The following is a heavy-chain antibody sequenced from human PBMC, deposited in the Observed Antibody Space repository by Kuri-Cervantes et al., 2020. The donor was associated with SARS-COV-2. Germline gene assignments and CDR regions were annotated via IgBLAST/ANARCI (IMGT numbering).Heavy chain of an antibody. Sequence: GESLKISCAASGFTVSSNYMSWVRQAPGKGLEWVSVIYSGGSTYYADSVKGRFTISRDNSKNTLYLQMNSLRAEDTAVYYCARVDWTGGNAFVDYWGQGTLVTVSS. CDR3: ARVDWTGGNAFVDY. CDR1: GFTVSSNY. J-gene: IGHJ4*02. V-gene: IGHV3-53*01. CDR2: IYSGGST. D-gene: IGHD4-23*01.